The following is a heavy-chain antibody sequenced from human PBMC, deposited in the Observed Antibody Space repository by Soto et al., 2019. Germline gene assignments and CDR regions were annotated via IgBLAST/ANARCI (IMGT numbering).Heavy chain of an antibody. J-gene: IGHJ4*02. CDR1: GYSFTGYL. CDR3: ARGFALVTHADY. D-gene: IGHD2-21*02. CDR2: INPNSGGT. V-gene: IGHV1-2*04. Sequence: GASVKVSCKASGYSFTGYLVHWVRQAPGQGLEWMGRINPNSGGTNYAQKFQGWVTMTRDTSISTAYMEPSRLRSEGTAVYYCARGFALVTHADYWGQGTLVTVSS.